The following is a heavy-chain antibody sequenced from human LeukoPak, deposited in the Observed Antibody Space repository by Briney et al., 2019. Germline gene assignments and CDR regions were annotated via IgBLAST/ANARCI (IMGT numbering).Heavy chain of an antibody. CDR3: ARVNRLDAFDI. Sequence: SETLSLTCTVSGGSISSGSYYWSWIRQPAGKGLEWIGRIYTSGSTNYNPSLKSRVTISVDTSKNQFSLKLSSVTAADTAVYYCARVNRLDAFDIWGQGTMVTVSS. CDR1: GGSISSGSYY. V-gene: IGHV4-61*02. J-gene: IGHJ3*02. CDR2: IYTSGST.